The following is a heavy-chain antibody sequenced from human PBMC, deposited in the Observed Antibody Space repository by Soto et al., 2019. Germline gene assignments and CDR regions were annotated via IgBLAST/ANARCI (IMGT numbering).Heavy chain of an antibody. V-gene: IGHV3-21*06. Sequence: GGSLRLSCAASVFTFTRFSMNCVRQAPGKGLEWVSSISSTTNYIYYGDSMKGRFTISRDNAKNSLYLEMNSLGAEDTAVYYCARESEDLTSNFDYWGQGTLVTVSS. J-gene: IGHJ4*02. CDR3: ARESEDLTSNFDY. CDR2: ISSTTNYI. CDR1: VFTFTRFS. D-gene: IGHD7-27*01.